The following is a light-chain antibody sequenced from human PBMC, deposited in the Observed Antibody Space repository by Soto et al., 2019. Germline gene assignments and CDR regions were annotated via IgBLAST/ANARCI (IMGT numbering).Light chain of an antibody. CDR3: QQCNNWPPT. Sequence: EIVMTQSPATLSVSPGERATLSCRASQSVSSNLAWYQQKPGQAPRLLIYGASTRATGIPARFSGSGSGTEFTLTISSLQSEDFAVYYCQQCNNWPPTFGQGTKVQTK. CDR2: GAS. V-gene: IGKV3-15*01. J-gene: IGKJ1*01. CDR1: QSVSSN.